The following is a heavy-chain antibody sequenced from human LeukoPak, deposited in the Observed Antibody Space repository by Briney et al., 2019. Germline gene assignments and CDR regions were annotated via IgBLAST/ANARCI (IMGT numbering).Heavy chain of an antibody. Sequence: SETLSLTCTVSGGSISSYYWSWIRQPPGKGLEWIGYIYYRGTTSYNPSLKSRVAMSVDTSKKQFSLKLTSVTAADTAVYYCARSLTDISTGDYYFDYWGQGTLVTVSS. CDR1: GGSISSYY. CDR2: IYYRGTT. D-gene: IGHD3-9*01. CDR3: ARSLTDISTGDYYFDY. J-gene: IGHJ4*02. V-gene: IGHV4-59*01.